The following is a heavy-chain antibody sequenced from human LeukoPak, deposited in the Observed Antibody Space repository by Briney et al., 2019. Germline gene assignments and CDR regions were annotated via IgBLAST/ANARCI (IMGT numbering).Heavy chain of an antibody. CDR2: ISSSSSYI. Sequence: GGSLRLSCAASGFTFSSYSMNWVRQAPGKGLEWVSSISSSSSYIYYADSVKGRLTISRDNAKNSLYLQMNSLRAEDTAVYYCARGISGYYYTEAYWGQGTLVTVSS. CDR3: ARGISGYYYTEAY. CDR1: GFTFSSYS. D-gene: IGHD3-22*01. J-gene: IGHJ4*02. V-gene: IGHV3-21*01.